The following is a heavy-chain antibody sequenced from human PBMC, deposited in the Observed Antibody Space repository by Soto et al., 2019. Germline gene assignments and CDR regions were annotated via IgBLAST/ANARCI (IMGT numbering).Heavy chain of an antibody. CDR1: GGTLSSYA. J-gene: IGHJ6*02. CDR2: IIPIFGTA. CDR3: AWLRCRACYGMDV. D-gene: IGHD5-12*01. Sequence: SVKVSCKASGGTLSSYAISWVRQAPGQGLEWMGGIIPIFGTANYAQKFQGRVTITADKSTSTAYMELSSLRSEDTAVYYCAWLRCRACYGMDVWGQGTTVTVSS. V-gene: IGHV1-69*06.